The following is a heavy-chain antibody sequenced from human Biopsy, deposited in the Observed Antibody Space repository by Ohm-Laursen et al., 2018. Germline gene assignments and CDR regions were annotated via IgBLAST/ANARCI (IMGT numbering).Heavy chain of an antibody. J-gene: IGHJ3*01. CDR2: ISNRGST. V-gene: IGHV4-59*01. D-gene: IGHD3-3*01. CDR1: SGSISSDY. Sequence: SQTLSLTCTVSSGSISSDYWSWIRQSPGKGLEWIGYISNRGSTNYNPSLRGRVTISVDTSKNQFSLKLSSVTAADTAVFFCARLYRLDDYWNDDPPDAFDVWGQGTRVTVSS. CDR3: ARLYRLDDYWNDDPPDAFDV.